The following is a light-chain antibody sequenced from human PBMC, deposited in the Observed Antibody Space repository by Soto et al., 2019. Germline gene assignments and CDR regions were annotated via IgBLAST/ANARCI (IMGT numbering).Light chain of an antibody. J-gene: IGKJ1*01. CDR3: QQYNNSPPR. V-gene: IGKV3-15*01. CDR2: GAS. Sequence: EIVMTQSPATLSVSPGERATLSCRASQSVSSNLAWYQQKPGQAPRLLIYGASTRATVIPARFSGSGSGTEFTLTISSLQSEDFAVYYCQQYNNSPPRFGQGTKVEIK. CDR1: QSVSSN.